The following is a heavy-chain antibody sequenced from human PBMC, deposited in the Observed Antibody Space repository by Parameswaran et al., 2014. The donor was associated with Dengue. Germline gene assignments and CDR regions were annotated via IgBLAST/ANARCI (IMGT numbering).Heavy chain of an antibody. D-gene: IGHD6-6*01. CDR3: ARSTSSLRPYYGMDV. Sequence: WVRQAPGQGLEWMGWINPNTGGTNYAQKFQGWIAMTRDTSISTVYMELSRLRSDDTALYYCARSTSSLRPYYGMDVWGQGTTVTVSS. V-gene: IGHV1-2*04. J-gene: IGHJ6*02. CDR2: INPNTGGT.